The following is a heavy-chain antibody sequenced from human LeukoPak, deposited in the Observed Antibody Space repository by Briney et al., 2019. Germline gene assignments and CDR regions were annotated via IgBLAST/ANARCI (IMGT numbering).Heavy chain of an antibody. J-gene: IGHJ4*02. CDR1: GFIFSDYA. D-gene: IGHD3-22*01. Sequence: GSLRLSCAASGFIFSDYAMSWVRQAPGKGLEWVSAISDSKRGGTTYYADSVKGRFTISRDTSKNTLYLQMSSLRVEDTAVYYCAKVPNYYDTTTYYGWGQGTLVAVSS. CDR3: AKVPNYYDTTTYYG. CDR2: ISDSKRGGTT. V-gene: IGHV3-23*01.